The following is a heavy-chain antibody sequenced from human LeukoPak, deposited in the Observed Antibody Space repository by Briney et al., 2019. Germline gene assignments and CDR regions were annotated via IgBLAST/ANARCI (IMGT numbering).Heavy chain of an antibody. J-gene: IGHJ4*02. Sequence: PGGSLRLSCAASGFTFSSYAMNWVRQAPGKGLEWVSFIDSSSSSSSNIRYADSVKGRFAISRDNAKNSLYLQMNSLRAEDTAVYYCARDLGGSDYWGQGTLVTVSS. CDR3: ARDLGGSDY. D-gene: IGHD3-16*01. CDR2: IDSSSSSSSNI. CDR1: GFTFSSYA. V-gene: IGHV3-21*01.